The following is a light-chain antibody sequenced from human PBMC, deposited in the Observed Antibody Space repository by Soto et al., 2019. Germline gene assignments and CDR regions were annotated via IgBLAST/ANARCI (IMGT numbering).Light chain of an antibody. V-gene: IGKV1-9*01. CDR1: QYISSH. CDR2: AAS. J-gene: IGKJ2*01. CDR3: QQVNGYPHT. Sequence: DVQLTQSPTFLSASVGDRVTITCRASQYISSHLAWYQQIPGKGPKLLIYAASTLQSGVPSRFSGSGSGTDFTLAFSSLQPEDFATYYCQQVNGYPHTFGQGTKLEIK.